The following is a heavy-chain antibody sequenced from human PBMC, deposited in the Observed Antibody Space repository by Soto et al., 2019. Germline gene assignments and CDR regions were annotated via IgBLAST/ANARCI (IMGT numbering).Heavy chain of an antibody. CDR2: IYYSGST. V-gene: IGHV4-59*08. CDR1: GGSISSYY. D-gene: IGHD6-13*01. CDR3: ASSQQLVLGPFDY. Sequence: QVQLQESGPGLVKPSETLSLTCTVSGGSISSYYWSWIRQPPGKGLEWIGYIYYSGSTNYNPSLKSRVTISVDTSKNQFYRKLSSVTAADTSVYYCASSQQLVLGPFDYWGQGTLVTVSS. J-gene: IGHJ4*02.